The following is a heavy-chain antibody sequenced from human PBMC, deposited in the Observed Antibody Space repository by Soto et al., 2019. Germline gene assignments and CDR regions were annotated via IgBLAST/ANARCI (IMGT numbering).Heavy chain of an antibody. CDR2: IYWDDDK. CDR3: AHSLIGYYYDSSGSNWFDP. V-gene: IGHV2-5*02. D-gene: IGHD3-22*01. CDR1: GFSLSTSGVG. J-gene: IGHJ5*02. Sequence: QITLKESGPTLVKPTQTLTLTCTFSGFSLSTSGVGVGWIRQPPGKALEWLALIYWDDDKRDSPSLKSRLTSTKDTSKNQVVITMTNMDPVDTATYYCAHSLIGYYYDSSGSNWFDPWGKGTLVTVSS.